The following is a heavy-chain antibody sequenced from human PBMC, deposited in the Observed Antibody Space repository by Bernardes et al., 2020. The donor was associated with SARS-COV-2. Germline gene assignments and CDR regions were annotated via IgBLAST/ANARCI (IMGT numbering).Heavy chain of an antibody. CDR1: GFTVSDSY. CDR3: ARRRAGGWDLYY. CDR2: IYRGGNT. J-gene: IGHJ4*02. D-gene: IGHD6-19*01. V-gene: IGHV3-66*02. Sequence: GGSLRLSCAASGFTVSDSYMTWVRQAPGKGLEWVSVIYRGGNTYYADSVRGRFTISRDSSKNTLYLQMNSLRGEDTAVYYCARRRAGGWDLYYWGQGTLVTVSS.